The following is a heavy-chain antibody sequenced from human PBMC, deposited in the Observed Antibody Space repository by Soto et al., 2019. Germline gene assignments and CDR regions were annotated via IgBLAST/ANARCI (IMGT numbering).Heavy chain of an antibody. CDR2: ISSSSSYI. D-gene: IGHD2-15*01. V-gene: IGHV3-21*01. CDR3: ARSTGYCSGVSFYYFDY. J-gene: IGHJ4*02. CDR1: GFTFSSYS. Sequence: GGSLRLSCAASGFTFSSYSMNWVRQAPGKGLEWVSSISSSSSYIYYADSVKGRFTISRDNAKNSLYLQMNSLRAEDTAVYYCARSTGYCSGVSFYYFDYWGQGTLVTVSS.